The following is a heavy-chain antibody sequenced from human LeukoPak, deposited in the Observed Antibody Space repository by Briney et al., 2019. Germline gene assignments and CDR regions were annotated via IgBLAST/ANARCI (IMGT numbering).Heavy chain of an antibody. J-gene: IGHJ4*02. Sequence: AGGSLRLSCAASGFTFSSFAMSWVRQAPGKGLEWVSGISGSGGSTYYADSAKGRFTISRDNSKNTLYLQMSSLRAEDTAVYYCANAPGRGWSLSYFANWGQGTLVTVSS. D-gene: IGHD3-3*01. CDR3: ANAPGRGWSLSYFAN. V-gene: IGHV3-23*01. CDR1: GFTFSSFA. CDR2: ISGSGGST.